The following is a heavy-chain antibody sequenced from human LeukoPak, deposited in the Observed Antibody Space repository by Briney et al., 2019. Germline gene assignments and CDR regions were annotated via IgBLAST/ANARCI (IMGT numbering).Heavy chain of an antibody. J-gene: IGHJ5*02. CDR3: ARGSSGWYNWFDP. CDR1: GGTFSSYA. V-gene: IGHV1-69*01. D-gene: IGHD6-19*01. CDR2: IIPIFGTA. Sequence: SVKVSCKASGGTFSSYAVSWVRQAPGQGLEWMGGIIPIFGTANYAQKFQGRVTITADESTSTAYMELSSLRSEDTAVYYCARGSSGWYNWFDPWGQGTLVTVSS.